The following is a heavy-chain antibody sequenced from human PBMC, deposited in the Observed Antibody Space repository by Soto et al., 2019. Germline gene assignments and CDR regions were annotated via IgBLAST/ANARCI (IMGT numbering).Heavy chain of an antibody. Sequence: QVQLMQSGAEVKKPGSSVKVSCKASGGTFSSYAISWVRQAPGQGLEWMGGIIPIFGTAKYAQKFQDRVTITADASKSTDDMEVSSLRSEDTAVYYCARVVGLSVGIAFRYNYYAIDVRGQGTKVTVS. V-gene: IGHV1-69*01. CDR3: ARVVGLSVGIAFRYNYYAIDV. J-gene: IGHJ6*02. CDR2: IIPIFGTA. D-gene: IGHD6-13*01. CDR1: GGTFSSYA.